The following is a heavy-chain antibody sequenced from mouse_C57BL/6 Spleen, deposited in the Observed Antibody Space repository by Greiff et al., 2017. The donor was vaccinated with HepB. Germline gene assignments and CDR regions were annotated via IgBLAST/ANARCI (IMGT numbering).Heavy chain of an antibody. Sequence: VQLVESGAELARPGASVKMSCKASGYTFTSYTMHWVKQRPGQGLEWIGYINPSSGYTKYNQKFKDKATLTADKSSSTAYMQLSSLTSEDSAVYYCAPYGNYAYWGQGTLVTVSA. CDR3: APYGNYAY. D-gene: IGHD2-1*01. CDR1: GYTFTSYT. CDR2: INPSSGYT. J-gene: IGHJ3*01. V-gene: IGHV1-4*01.